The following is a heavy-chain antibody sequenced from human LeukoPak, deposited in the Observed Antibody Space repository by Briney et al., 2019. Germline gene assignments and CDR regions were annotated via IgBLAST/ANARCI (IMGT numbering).Heavy chain of an antibody. J-gene: IGHJ4*02. V-gene: IGHV4-59*08. Sequence: SETLSLTCTLSVGSINRYHWSCLRHPPGKGLEGIGYIYYSKGTIYNPSLQRRVTIPVDKSKNHSALTLNYATAAHTTGHYCARHGDIPLVRYGFDSWGQGILVTVSS. CDR1: VGSINRYH. CDR2: IYYSKGT. D-gene: IGHD2-2*02. CDR3: ARHGDIPLVRYGFDS.